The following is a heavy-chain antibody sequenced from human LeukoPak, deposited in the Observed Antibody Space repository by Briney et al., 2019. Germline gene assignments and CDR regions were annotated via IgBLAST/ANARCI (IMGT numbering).Heavy chain of an antibody. D-gene: IGHD6-13*01. J-gene: IGHJ4*02. CDR2: IYSSGST. CDR1: GGSISSYH. V-gene: IGHV4-59*12. CDR3: ARDDRFSSSWYYFDY. Sequence: PSETLSLTCTVSGGSISSYHWSWIRQPPGKGLECIGYIYSSGSTNYNPSLKSRVTISVDTSKNQFSLKLSSVTAADTAVYYCARDDRFSSSWYYFDYWGQGTLVTVSS.